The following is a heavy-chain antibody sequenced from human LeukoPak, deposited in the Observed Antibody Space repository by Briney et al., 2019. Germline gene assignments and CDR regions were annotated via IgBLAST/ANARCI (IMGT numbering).Heavy chain of an antibody. Sequence: ASVKVSCKVSGYTLTELSMHWVRQAPGKELEWMGGFDPEDGETIYAQKFQGRVTMTEDTSTDTAYMELSSLRSEDTAVYYCATGYYGSGSPDYWGQGTLVTVSS. CDR1: GYTLTELS. D-gene: IGHD3-10*01. J-gene: IGHJ4*02. CDR3: ATGYYGSGSPDY. V-gene: IGHV1-24*01. CDR2: FDPEDGET.